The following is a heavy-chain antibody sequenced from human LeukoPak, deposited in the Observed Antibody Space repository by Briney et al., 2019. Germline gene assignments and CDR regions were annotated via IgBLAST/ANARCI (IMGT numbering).Heavy chain of an antibody. J-gene: IGHJ6*03. Sequence: ASVKVSCKASGYTFTSYGISWVRQAPGQGLEWMGWIDPNTGDSNYVQKFQGRVTMTRDTSISTAYMELSRLRSDDTAVYYCARASIPVYYYYMDVWGKGTTVTVSS. CDR1: GYTFTSYG. CDR2: IDPNTGDS. V-gene: IGHV1-2*02. CDR3: ARASIPVYYYYMDV. D-gene: IGHD2-21*01.